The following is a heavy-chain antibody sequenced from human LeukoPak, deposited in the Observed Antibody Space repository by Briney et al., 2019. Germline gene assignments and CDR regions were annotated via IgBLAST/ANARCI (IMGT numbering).Heavy chain of an antibody. V-gene: IGHV4-59*01. D-gene: IGHD4-11*01. CDR1: GGSISSYY. CDR3: ARAHSNYSPGYYGMDV. CDR2: IYYSGST. Sequence: PSETLSLTCTVSGGSISSYYWSWIRQPPGKGLEWIGYIYYSGSTNYNPSLKSRVTISVDTPKNQFSLKLSSVTAVDTAVYYCARAHSNYSPGYYGMDVWGQGTTVTVPS. J-gene: IGHJ6*02.